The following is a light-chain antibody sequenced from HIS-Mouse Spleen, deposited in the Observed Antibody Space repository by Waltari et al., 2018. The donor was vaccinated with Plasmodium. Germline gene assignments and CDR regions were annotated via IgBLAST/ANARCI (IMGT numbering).Light chain of an antibody. J-gene: IGLJ2*01. V-gene: IGLV1-51*01. CDR1: SSNIGNNY. CDR2: DNN. Sequence: QSVLTQPPSVSAAPGQKVTISCSGSSSNIGNNYVSWYQQLPGTAPQPLIYDNNKRPSGIPARLSGSKSGTSATLGITGLQTGDEADYYCGTWDSSLSAGVVFGGGTKLTVL. CDR3: GTWDSSLSAGVV.